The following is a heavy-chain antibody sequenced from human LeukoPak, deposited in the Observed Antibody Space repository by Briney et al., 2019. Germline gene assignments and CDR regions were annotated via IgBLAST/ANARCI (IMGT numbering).Heavy chain of an antibody. D-gene: IGHD2-8*01. CDR3: ARGGLRVMVYRLYYMDV. CDR2: INPNSGDT. Sequence: ASVKVSCKASGYSFTGYYMHWMRQAPGQGLEWMGWINPNSGDTKCAQKFQGRVTMARDTSISTAYMELTRLRSDDTAVYYCARGGLRVMVYRLYYMDVWGKGTTVTVSS. CDR1: GYSFTGYY. V-gene: IGHV1-2*02. J-gene: IGHJ6*03.